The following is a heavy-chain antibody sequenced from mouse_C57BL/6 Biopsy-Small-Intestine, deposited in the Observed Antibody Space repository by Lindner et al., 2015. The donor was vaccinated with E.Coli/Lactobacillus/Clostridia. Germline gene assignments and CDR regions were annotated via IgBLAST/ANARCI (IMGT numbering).Heavy chain of an antibody. D-gene: IGHD2-5*01. Sequence: VQLQESGAELVRPGTSVKVSCKASGYAFTNYLIEWVKQRPGQGLEWIGVINPGSGGTNYNEKFKGKATLTADKSSSTAYMQLSSLTSEDSAVYFCARLDYSNPTGTDYAMDYWGQGTSVTVSS. CDR3: ARLDYSNPTGTDYAMDY. J-gene: IGHJ4*01. CDR2: INPGSGGT. CDR1: GYAFTNYL. V-gene: IGHV1-54*01.